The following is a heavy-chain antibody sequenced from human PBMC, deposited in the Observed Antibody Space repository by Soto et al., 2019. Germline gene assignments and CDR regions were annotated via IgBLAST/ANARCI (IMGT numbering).Heavy chain of an antibody. Sequence: PGGSLRLSCAASGFTFSSYAMHWVRQAPGKGLEYVSAISSNGGSTYYADSVKGRFTISIDNSKNTLYLQMGSLRAEDMAVYYCARVAGWNWNYLDYWGRGTLVTLSS. D-gene: IGHD1-1*01. J-gene: IGHJ4*02. CDR1: GFTFSSYA. CDR3: ARVAGWNWNYLDY. CDR2: ISSNGGST. V-gene: IGHV3-64*02.